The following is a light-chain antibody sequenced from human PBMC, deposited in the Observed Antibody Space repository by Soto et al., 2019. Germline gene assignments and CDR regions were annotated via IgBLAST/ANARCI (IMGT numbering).Light chain of an antibody. J-gene: IGLJ2*01. V-gene: IGLV1-44*01. CDR2: SNN. CDR1: SSNIGSNT. CDR3: AAWDDSLNGL. Sequence: QSVLTQPPSASGTPGQRVTISCSGTSSNIGSNTVNWHQQVPGTAPKLLIYSNNQRPSGVPDRFSGSKSGTSASLAISGLHFEDEADYYCAAWDDSLNGLFGGGTKLTVL.